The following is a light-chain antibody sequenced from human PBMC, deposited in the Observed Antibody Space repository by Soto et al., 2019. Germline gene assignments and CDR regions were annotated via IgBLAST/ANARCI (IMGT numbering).Light chain of an antibody. V-gene: IGKV1-33*01. CDR2: DVS. Sequence: IQMTQSPSSLSASVGDRVTITCRASQGSRNDVGWYQQKPGKAPKLLIYDVSNLETGVPSRFSGSGSVTDFTFTISSLQPEDIATYYCQQYGNLPYTIGQGTKVDIK. J-gene: IGKJ2*01. CDR3: QQYGNLPYT. CDR1: QGSRND.